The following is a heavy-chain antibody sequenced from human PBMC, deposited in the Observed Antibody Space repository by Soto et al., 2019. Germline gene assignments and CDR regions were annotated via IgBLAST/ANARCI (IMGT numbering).Heavy chain of an antibody. V-gene: IGHV4-30-4*01. D-gene: IGHD2-21*02. CDR3: ASAICGGDCSYRHDRYYFES. Sequence: QVQLQESGPGLVKPSQSLSLTCTVSGGSITSDDYYWSWIRQPPERGLEWIGYIFYSGSTHYNPSLKSRFIISLDTSKKQVSLKLSSVTAADTAVYYCASAICGGDCSYRHDRYYFESWGQGTLVTVSS. CDR2: IFYSGST. J-gene: IGHJ4*02. CDR1: GGSITSDDYY.